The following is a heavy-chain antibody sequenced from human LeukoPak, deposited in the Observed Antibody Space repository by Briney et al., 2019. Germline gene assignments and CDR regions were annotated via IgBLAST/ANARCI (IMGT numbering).Heavy chain of an antibody. V-gene: IGHV4-39*01. CDR1: GGSISSSSYY. CDR3: ARQNTAMVTSFDY. D-gene: IGHD5-18*01. Sequence: PLETLSLTCTVSGGSISSSSYYWGWIRQPPGKGLEWIGSIYYSGSTYYNPSLKSRVTISVDTSKNQFSLKLSSVTAADTAVYYCARQNTAMVTSFDYWGQGTLVTVSS. CDR2: IYYSGST. J-gene: IGHJ4*02.